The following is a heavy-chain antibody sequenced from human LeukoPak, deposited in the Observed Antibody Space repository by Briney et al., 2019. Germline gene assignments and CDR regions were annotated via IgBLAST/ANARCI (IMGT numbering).Heavy chain of an antibody. V-gene: IGHV1-2*02. Sequence: GASVKVSCKASGYTFTGYYMHWVRQAPGQGLEWMGWINPNSGGTNYAQKFQGRVTMTRDTSISTAYMEPSRLRSDDTTVYYCARSGHSGYEAPYYYYYMDVWGKGTTVTVSS. J-gene: IGHJ6*03. CDR3: ARSGHSGYEAPYYYYYMDV. D-gene: IGHD5-12*01. CDR1: GYTFTGYY. CDR2: INPNSGGT.